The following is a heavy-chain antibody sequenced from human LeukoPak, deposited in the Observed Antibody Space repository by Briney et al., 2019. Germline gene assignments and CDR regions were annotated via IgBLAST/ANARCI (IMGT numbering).Heavy chain of an antibody. D-gene: IGHD5-12*01. V-gene: IGHV1-69*06. CDR3: ARVFWESGYDYYYYYMDV. J-gene: IGHJ6*03. CDR2: IIPIFGTA. Sequence: SVKVSCKASGGTFISYAISWVRQAPGQGLEWMGGIIPIFGTANYAQKFQGRVTITADKSTSTAYMELSSLRSEDTAVYYCARVFWESGYDYYYYYMDVWGKGTTVTVSS. CDR1: GGTFISYA.